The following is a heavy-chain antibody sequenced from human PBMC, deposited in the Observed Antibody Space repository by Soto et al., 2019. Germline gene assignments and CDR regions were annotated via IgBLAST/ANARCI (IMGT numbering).Heavy chain of an antibody. J-gene: IGHJ3*02. Sequence: QVQLQESGPGLVKPSGTLSLTCAVSGGSISSSNWWSWVRQPPGKGLEWIGEIYHSGSTNYNPSHNSRVTISVDKSKNQSSLKLSSVTAADTAVYYCARDRYGLQGDAFDIWGQGTMVIVSS. D-gene: IGHD5-18*01. CDR1: GGSISSSNW. V-gene: IGHV4-4*02. CDR2: IYHSGST. CDR3: ARDRYGLQGDAFDI.